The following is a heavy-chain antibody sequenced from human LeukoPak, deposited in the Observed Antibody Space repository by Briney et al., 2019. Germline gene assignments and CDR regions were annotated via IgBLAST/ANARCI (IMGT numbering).Heavy chain of an antibody. D-gene: IGHD2-21*02. Sequence: GGSLRLSCAASGFTFSDYYMSWIRQAPGKGLEWVSYISSSGSTIYYADSVKGRFTISRDNAKNSLYLQMNSLRAEDTAVYYCARAPRIYCGGDCYHTYFQHWGQGTLVTVSS. CDR1: GFTFSDYY. CDR2: ISSSGSTI. V-gene: IGHV3-11*01. CDR3: ARAPRIYCGGDCYHTYFQH. J-gene: IGHJ1*01.